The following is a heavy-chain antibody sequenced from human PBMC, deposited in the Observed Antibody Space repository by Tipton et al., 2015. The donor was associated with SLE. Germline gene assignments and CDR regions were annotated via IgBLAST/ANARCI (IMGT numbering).Heavy chain of an antibody. J-gene: IGHJ6*02. D-gene: IGHD5-18*01. CDR2: IYYSGST. V-gene: IGHV4-61*08. CDR3: ARAPFKRGYYYYHYGMDV. Sequence: TLSLTCPVSGDSISSGGHYWSWIRQLPGKGLEWIGYIYYSGSTNYISSLKSRVTISVDTSRNQLSLRLSAVAAADTAVYYCARAPFKRGYYYYHYGMDVWGQGTTVTVSS. CDR1: GDSISSGGHY.